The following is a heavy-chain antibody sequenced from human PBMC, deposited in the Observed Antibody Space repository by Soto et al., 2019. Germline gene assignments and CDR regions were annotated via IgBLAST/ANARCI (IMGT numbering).Heavy chain of an antibody. CDR1: GYTFSNYG. V-gene: IGHV1-18*01. CDR3: SRFMMVCGWFDPNYYHGRDV. D-gene: IGHD6-19*01. Sequence: QVQLVPSGAEVKKPGASVTVSCKTSGYTFSNYGINWVRQAPGQGLEWMGWISGYNGNTNYAQTVQGRVTMTTDTSTGNVSMERRSLKSDDTAIYYCSRFMMVCGWFDPNYYHGRDVWGPGTTVTVSS. J-gene: IGHJ6*02. CDR2: ISGYNGNT.